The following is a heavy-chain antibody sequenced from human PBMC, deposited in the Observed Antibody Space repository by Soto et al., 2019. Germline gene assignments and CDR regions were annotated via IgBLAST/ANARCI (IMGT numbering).Heavy chain of an antibody. D-gene: IGHD5-18*01. CDR2: ISGSGGST. V-gene: IGHV3-23*01. CDR1: GFTFSSYA. CDR3: AKDQADTAMVMARYGMDV. J-gene: IGHJ6*02. Sequence: GGSLRLSCAASGFTFSSYAMSWVRQAPGKGLEWVSAISGSGGSTYYADSVKGRFTISRDNSKNTLYLQMNSLRAEDTAVYYCAKDQADTAMVMARYGMDVWGQGTTVTVS.